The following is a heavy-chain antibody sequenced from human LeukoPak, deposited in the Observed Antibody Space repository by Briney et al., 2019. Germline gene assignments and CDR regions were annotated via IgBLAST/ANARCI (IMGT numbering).Heavy chain of an antibody. V-gene: IGHV3-23*01. CDR1: GFTFSNYG. J-gene: IGHJ6*03. D-gene: IGHD3-10*01. Sequence: HPGGSLRLSCAASGFTFSNYGMSWVRQAPGKGLEWVSIISDSGGTTYYADSVKGRFTISRDNSKNTLYLQMKSLRAEDTAVYYCGKGGAVSSKSITMIRGTRRYYYYMDVWGKGTTVTISS. CDR2: ISDSGGTT. CDR3: GKGGAVSSKSITMIRGTRRYYYYMDV.